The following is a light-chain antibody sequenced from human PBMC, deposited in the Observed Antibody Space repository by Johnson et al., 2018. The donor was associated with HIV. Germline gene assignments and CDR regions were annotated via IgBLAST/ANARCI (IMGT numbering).Light chain of an antibody. V-gene: IGLV1-51*01. Sequence: QSVLTQPPSVSAAPGQKVTISCSGSSSNIGNNYVSWYQQLPGTAPKLLIYDNNKRPSGIPDRFSGFKSGTSATLGITGLQTGDEADYYCGTWNNSLSDNYVFGTVTKVTVL. CDR2: DNN. J-gene: IGLJ1*01. CDR1: SSNIGNNY. CDR3: GTWNNSLSDNYV.